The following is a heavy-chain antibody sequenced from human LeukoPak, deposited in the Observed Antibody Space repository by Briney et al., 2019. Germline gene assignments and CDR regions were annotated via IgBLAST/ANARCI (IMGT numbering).Heavy chain of an antibody. V-gene: IGHV3-30-3*01. CDR3: ARDPATPLYSSSWYCHFDY. Sequence: GGSLRLSCAASGFTFSSYAMHWVRQAPGKGLEWVAVISYDGSNKYYADSVKGRFTISRDNSKNTLYLQMNSLRAEDTAVYYCARDPATPLYSSSWYCHFDYWGQGTLVTVSS. CDR2: ISYDGSNK. D-gene: IGHD6-13*01. CDR1: GFTFSSYA. J-gene: IGHJ4*02.